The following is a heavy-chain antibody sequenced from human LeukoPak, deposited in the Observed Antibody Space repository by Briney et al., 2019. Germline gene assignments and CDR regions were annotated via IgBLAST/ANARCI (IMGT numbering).Heavy chain of an antibody. V-gene: IGHV3-30*03. D-gene: IGHD6-13*01. CDR2: TSYDGSNK. CDR3: IACSSDKYSSSCPYFDY. Sequence: GGSLRLSCAASGFTFSSYGMHWVRQAPGKGLEWVAVTSYDGSNKDYADSVKGRFTISRDNSKNTLYLQMNSLRADDTALYYCIACSSDKYSSSCPYFDYWGQGTLVTVSS. CDR1: GFTFSSYG. J-gene: IGHJ4*02.